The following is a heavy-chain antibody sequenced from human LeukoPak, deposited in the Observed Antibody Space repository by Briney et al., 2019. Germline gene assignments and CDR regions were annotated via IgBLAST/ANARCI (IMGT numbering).Heavy chain of an antibody. J-gene: IGHJ4*02. CDR2: ITSSAGTI. V-gene: IGHV3-48*03. Sequence: PGGSLRLSCAASGFTFSSYEMNWVRQAPGKGLEWISYITSSAGTIYYADSVKGRFTISRDNAKSSLYLQMNSLRVEDTAVYYCARVHHNTAMVDIDYWGQGTLVTVSS. CDR3: ARVHHNTAMVDIDY. CDR1: GFTFSSYE. D-gene: IGHD5-18*01.